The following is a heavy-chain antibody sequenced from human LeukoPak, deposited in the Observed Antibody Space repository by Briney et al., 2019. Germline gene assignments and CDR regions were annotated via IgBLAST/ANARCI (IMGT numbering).Heavy chain of an antibody. V-gene: IGHV3-23*01. CDR2: IVGSGGST. CDR1: GFTFGTYG. D-gene: IGHD4-17*01. Sequence: PGGSLRLSCAASGFTFGTYGMSWVRQAAGKGLEWVSAIVGSGGSTIYADSVKGRFTISRDNSKNTLYLQMNSLRAEDTALYYCARNGRRTTVTSDFWGQGTLVTVSS. CDR3: ARNGRRTTVTSDF. J-gene: IGHJ4*02.